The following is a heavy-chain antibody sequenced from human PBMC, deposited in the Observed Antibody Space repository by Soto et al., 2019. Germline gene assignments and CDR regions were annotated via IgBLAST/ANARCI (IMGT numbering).Heavy chain of an antibody. Sequence: GGSLRLSCAASGFTFSNYAMSWVRQAPGKGLEWVSGISGSGGSTYYADSGKGRFTISRDNSKNTLYLQMNSLRAEDTAVYYCAKDRSYDFWSGYRPPYGMDVWGQGTTVTVSS. J-gene: IGHJ6*02. CDR2: ISGSGGST. CDR1: GFTFSNYA. CDR3: AKDRSYDFWSGYRPPYGMDV. V-gene: IGHV3-23*01. D-gene: IGHD3-3*01.